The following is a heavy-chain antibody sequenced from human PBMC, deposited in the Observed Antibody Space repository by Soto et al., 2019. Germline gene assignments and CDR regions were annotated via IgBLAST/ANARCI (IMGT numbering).Heavy chain of an antibody. CDR2: INVDGSIT. CDR3: AGTYYYDLHAFDI. Sequence: GGSLRLSCAASGFSFGSYWMHWVRQAPGKGLVWVSRINVDGSITTYADFVKGRFTISRDNSKNTLYLQMNSLRAEDTAVYYCAGTYYYDLHAFDIWGQGTMVTVSS. J-gene: IGHJ3*02. CDR1: GFSFGSYW. V-gene: IGHV3-74*01. D-gene: IGHD3-22*01.